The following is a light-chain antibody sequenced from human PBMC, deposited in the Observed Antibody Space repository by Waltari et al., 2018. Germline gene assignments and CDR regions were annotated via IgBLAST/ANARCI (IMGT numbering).Light chain of an antibody. V-gene: IGLV2-11*01. Sequence: QSALTQPRSVSGSPGQSVAISCTGNSSDVGGYNTVSWYQQHPGKVPKVVIYDVSTRPSGVPDRFSGSKSGNTASLTISGLQADDEADYYCCSYAGSYIVFGAGTKVTVL. CDR3: CSYAGSYIV. CDR1: SSDVGGYNT. J-gene: IGLJ1*01. CDR2: DVS.